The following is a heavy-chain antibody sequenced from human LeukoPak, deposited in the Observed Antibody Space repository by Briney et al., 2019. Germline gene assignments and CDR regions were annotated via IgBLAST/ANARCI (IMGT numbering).Heavy chain of an antibody. CDR3: ARRGSSGTFDY. CDR1: GFTLSSYW. V-gene: IGHV3-74*01. D-gene: IGHD6-19*01. J-gene: IGHJ4*02. CDR2: INSDGSST. Sequence: GGSLRLSCAASGFTLSSYWMHWVRQAPGKGLVWVSRINSDGSSTSYADSVKGRFTISRDNAKNTLYLQVNSLRAEDTAVYYCARRGSSGTFDYWGQGTLVTVSS.